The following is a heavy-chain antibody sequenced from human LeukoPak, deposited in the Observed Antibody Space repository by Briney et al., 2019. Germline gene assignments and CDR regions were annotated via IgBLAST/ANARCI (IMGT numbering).Heavy chain of an antibody. Sequence: SETLSLTCTVSGGSISSYYWSWIRQPPGKGLEWIGYIYYSGSTNYNPSLKSRVTISVDTSKNQFSLKLSSVTAADTAVYYYARDGPMRGSYRAFDYWGQGTLVTVSS. D-gene: IGHD3-16*02. V-gene: IGHV4-59*01. CDR3: ARDGPMRGSYRAFDY. CDR2: IYYSGST. J-gene: IGHJ4*02. CDR1: GGSISSYY.